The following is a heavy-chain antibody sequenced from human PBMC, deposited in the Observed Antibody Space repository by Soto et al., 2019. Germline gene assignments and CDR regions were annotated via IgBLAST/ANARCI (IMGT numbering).Heavy chain of an antibody. D-gene: IGHD1-26*01. Sequence: SETLSLTCTVSGGSISSYYWSWIRQPAGKGLEWIGRIYTSGSTNYNPSLKSLVTISVDTSKNQFSLKLFSVTAADTAVYYCARVLSGSSLFDYWGQGTLVTVSS. CDR1: GGSISSYY. CDR2: IYTSGST. V-gene: IGHV4-4*07. CDR3: ARVLSGSSLFDY. J-gene: IGHJ4*02.